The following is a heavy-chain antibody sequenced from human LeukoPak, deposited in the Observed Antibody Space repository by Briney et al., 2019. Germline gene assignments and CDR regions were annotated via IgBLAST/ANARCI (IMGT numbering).Heavy chain of an antibody. Sequence: GRSPRLSCAGSGFTFSSYSMNWVRQAPGKGLEWLSYISTSSTTIYYADSVKGRFTISRDNAKNSLYLQMNSLRAEDTAVYYCAKRRGDCSNGQGCGDSWGQGTLVTVSS. CDR2: ISTSSTTI. V-gene: IGHV3-48*01. CDR1: GFTFSSYS. D-gene: IGHD2-8*01. J-gene: IGHJ4*02. CDR3: AKRRGDCSNGQGCGDS.